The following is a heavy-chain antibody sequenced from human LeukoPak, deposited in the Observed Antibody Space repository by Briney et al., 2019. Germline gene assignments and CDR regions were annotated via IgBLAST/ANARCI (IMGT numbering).Heavy chain of an antibody. CDR3: ARTALRRAYYYYYMDV. CDR2: IIPIFGTA. J-gene: IGHJ6*03. Sequence: SVKVSCKASGGTFSSYAISWVRQAPGQGLEWMGGIIPIFGTANYAQKFQGRVTITTDESTSTAYMELSSLRSEDTAVYYCARTALRRAYYYYYMDVWGKGTTVTVSS. D-gene: IGHD5-24*01. CDR1: GGTFSSYA. V-gene: IGHV1-69*05.